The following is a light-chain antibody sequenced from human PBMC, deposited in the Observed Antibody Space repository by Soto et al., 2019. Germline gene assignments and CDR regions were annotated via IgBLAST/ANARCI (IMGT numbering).Light chain of an antibody. CDR2: EDN. Sequence: NFMLTQPHSVSESPGKTVTISCTGSSGCIASNYVQWYQQRPGSAPTTVIYEDNQRPSGVPDRFSGSIDSSSNSASLTISGLKTEDEADYYCQSYDSSSHVVFGGGTKLTVL. J-gene: IGLJ2*01. V-gene: IGLV6-57*02. CDR3: QSYDSSSHVV. CDR1: SGCIASNY.